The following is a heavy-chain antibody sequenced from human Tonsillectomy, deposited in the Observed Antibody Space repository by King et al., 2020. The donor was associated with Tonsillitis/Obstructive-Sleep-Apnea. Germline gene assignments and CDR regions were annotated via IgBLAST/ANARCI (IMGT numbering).Heavy chain of an antibody. CDR2: TYYKSKWYY. Sequence: QVQLQQSGPGLVKPSQTLSLTCAISGDSVSTNNAAWNWIRQSPSRGLEWLGRTYYKSKWYYDYAVSVKGRITINADTSQNQFSLQLNSVTPGDTAVYYCASQGLSGVSLYYHMDVWGKGTTVTVSS. V-gene: IGHV6-1*01. D-gene: IGHD3-3*01. CDR3: ASQGLSGVSLYYHMDV. J-gene: IGHJ6*03. CDR1: GDSVSTNNAA.